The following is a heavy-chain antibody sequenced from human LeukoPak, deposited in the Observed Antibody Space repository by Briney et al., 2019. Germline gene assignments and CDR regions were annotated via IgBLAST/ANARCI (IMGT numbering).Heavy chain of an antibody. CDR3: ARDMGPYDSVNWFDP. J-gene: IGHJ5*02. V-gene: IGHV1-18*04. Sequence: ASVKVSCKASGYTFTGYYIHWVRQAPGQGLEWMGWISAYNGNTNYAQKLQGRVTMTTDTSTSTAYMELRSLRSDDTAVYYCARDMGPYDSVNWFDPWGQGTLVTVSS. CDR2: ISAYNGNT. CDR1: GYTFTGYY. D-gene: IGHD3-22*01.